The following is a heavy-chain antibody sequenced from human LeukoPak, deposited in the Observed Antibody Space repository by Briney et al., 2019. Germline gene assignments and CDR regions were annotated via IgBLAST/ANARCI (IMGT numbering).Heavy chain of an antibody. J-gene: IGHJ4*02. CDR2: IDPIDSYT. CDR3: ARARVDTAMADFDY. Sequence: GESLRISCKASGYRFPSYWITWVRQMPGKGLEWMGGIDPIDSYTTYSPSFQGHVTISADKSIATVYLQWSSLKASDTAMYYCARARVDTAMADFDYWGQETLVTVSS. D-gene: IGHD5-18*01. V-gene: IGHV5-10-1*01. CDR1: GYRFPSYW.